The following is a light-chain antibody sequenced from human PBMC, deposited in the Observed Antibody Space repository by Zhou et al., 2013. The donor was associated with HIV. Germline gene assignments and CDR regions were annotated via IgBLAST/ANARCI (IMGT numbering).Light chain of an antibody. J-gene: IGKJ1*01. CDR1: QSVNNW. CDR3: QQYISHWT. V-gene: IGKV1-5*03. Sequence: DIQMTQSPSTLSASVGDRVTITCRASQSVNNWLAWYQQKPGRPPKLLIYKASYLESGVPSRFSGTGSATEFTLTINSLQPDDFATYYCQQYISHWTFGQGTKVEI. CDR2: KAS.